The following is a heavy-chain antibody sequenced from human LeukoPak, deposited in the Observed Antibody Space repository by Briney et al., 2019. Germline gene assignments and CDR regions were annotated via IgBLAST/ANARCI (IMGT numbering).Heavy chain of an antibody. J-gene: IGHJ5*02. D-gene: IGHD6-19*01. CDR2: IYYSGST. CDR1: GGSISSCY. V-gene: IGHV4-59*01. CDR3: ARHGYSSGSLAWFDP. Sequence: SETLSLICTVAGGSISSCYWSWIRQPPGKGLEWIGYIYYSGSTNYNPSLKSRVTISVDTSKNQFSLKLSSVTAADTAVYFCARHGYSSGSLAWFDPWGQGTQVTVSS.